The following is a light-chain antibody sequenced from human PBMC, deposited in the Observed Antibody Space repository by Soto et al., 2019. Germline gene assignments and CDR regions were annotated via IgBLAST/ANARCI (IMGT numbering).Light chain of an antibody. J-gene: IGKJ2*01. Sequence: EIELTHSPATLSLSPGERATLSCRASQSVSSYLAWYQQKPGQAPRLLIYDASNRATGIPARFSGSGSGTDFTLTISSLEPEDFAVYYCQQRSNWPPYTFGQGTKLEIK. CDR2: DAS. CDR1: QSVSSY. V-gene: IGKV3-11*01. CDR3: QQRSNWPPYT.